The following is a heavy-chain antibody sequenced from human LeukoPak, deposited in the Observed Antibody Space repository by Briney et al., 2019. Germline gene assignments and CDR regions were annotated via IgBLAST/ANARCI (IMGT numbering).Heavy chain of an antibody. V-gene: IGHV5-51*01. CDR1: GYRFSTYW. Sequence: GESLKISCKGSGYRFSTYWIAWVRQMPGKGLEWMGLIYPADSDIRYSPSFQGQVTTSVDKSISTAYLQWSSLKASDTAMYYCARESGDGDFFDYWGRGTLVTVSS. J-gene: IGHJ4*02. D-gene: IGHD3-10*01. CDR2: IYPADSDI. CDR3: ARESGDGDFFDY.